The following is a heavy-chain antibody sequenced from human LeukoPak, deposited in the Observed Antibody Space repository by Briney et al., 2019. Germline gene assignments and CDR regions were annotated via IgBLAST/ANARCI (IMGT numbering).Heavy chain of an antibody. CDR3: AKEPFILSSTSLIWFGP. CDR1: GFTFSSYA. J-gene: IGHJ5*02. D-gene: IGHD2-2*01. Sequence: GGSLRLSCAASGFTFSSYAMSWVRQAPGKGLEWVSAISGSGGSTYYADSVKGRFTISRDNSKNTLYLQMNSLRAEDTAVYYCAKEPFILSSTSLIWFGPWGQGTLVTVSS. CDR2: ISGSGGST. V-gene: IGHV3-23*01.